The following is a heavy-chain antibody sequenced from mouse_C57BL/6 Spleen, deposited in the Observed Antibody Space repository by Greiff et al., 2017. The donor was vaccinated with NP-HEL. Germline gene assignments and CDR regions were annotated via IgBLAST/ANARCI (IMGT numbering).Heavy chain of an antibody. J-gene: IGHJ3*01. CDR1: GYTFTSYW. D-gene: IGHD2-3*01. CDR2: IDPSDSYT. CDR3: ARYGGYDPSWFAY. Sequence: VQLQQPGAELVKPGASVKLSCKASGYTFTSYWMQWVKQRPGQGLEWIGEIDPSDSYTNYNQKFKGKATLTVDTSSSTAYMQLSSLTSEDSAVYYCARYGGYDPSWFAYWGQGTLVTVSA. V-gene: IGHV1-50*01.